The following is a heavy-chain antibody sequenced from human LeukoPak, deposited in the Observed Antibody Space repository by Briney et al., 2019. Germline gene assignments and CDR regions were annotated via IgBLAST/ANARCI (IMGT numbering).Heavy chain of an antibody. CDR2: IYYSGST. V-gene: IGHV4-59*01. Sequence: SETLSLTCTVSGGSISGYYWSWIRQPPGKGLEWIGYIYYSGSTNYNPSLKSRVTISVDTSKNQFSLKLSSVTAADTAVYYCARDRGYSYGFDFDYWGQGTLVTVSS. D-gene: IGHD5-18*01. J-gene: IGHJ4*02. CDR3: ARDRGYSYGFDFDY. CDR1: GGSISGYY.